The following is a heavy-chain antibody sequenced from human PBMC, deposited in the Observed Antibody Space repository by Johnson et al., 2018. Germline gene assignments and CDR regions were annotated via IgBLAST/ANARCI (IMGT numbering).Heavy chain of an antibody. D-gene: IGHD5-18*01. Sequence: QVQLVQSGAEVKKPGSSVKVSCKASGGTFSSYAISWVRQAPGQGLEWMGGIIPIFGTANYAQKFQGRVTITADESTSTAYMELSSLRAEDTAVYYGARGLTAMVTYYYYYMDVWGKGTTVTVSS. V-gene: IGHV1-69*01. J-gene: IGHJ6*03. CDR2: IIPIFGTA. CDR1: GGTFSSYA. CDR3: ARGLTAMVTYYYYYMDV.